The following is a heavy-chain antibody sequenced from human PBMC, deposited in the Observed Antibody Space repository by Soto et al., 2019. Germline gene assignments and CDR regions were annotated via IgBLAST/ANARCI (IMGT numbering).Heavy chain of an antibody. CDR2: IYHNGDT. CDR3: ARTYSSSWSSCALFDL. J-gene: IGHJ4*02. Sequence: QLQLQESGPGLVKPSETLSLTCTVSGGSISSSGHYWGWIRQPPGKGLEWIGSIYHNGDTYHNPSLKSRVTVSVDTSKNPFSLKLRSVTAADTGVYYCARTYSSSWSSCALFDLWGQGTLVTVSS. CDR1: GGSISSSGHY. V-gene: IGHV4-39*01. D-gene: IGHD6-13*01.